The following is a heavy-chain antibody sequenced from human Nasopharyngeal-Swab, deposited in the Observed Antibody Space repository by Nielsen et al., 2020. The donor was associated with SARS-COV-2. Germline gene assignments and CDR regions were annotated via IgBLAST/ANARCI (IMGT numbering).Heavy chain of an antibody. V-gene: IGHV3-30*04. CDR3: VRDRDIFGYDSSGYYGADAFDL. J-gene: IGHJ3*01. CDR2: ISFDGTNK. Sequence: GESLKISCAASGFIFHSFAMHWVHQSPGKGLEWVALISFDGTNKYYAGSVRGRFTISRDTSKDTLYLQMNNLRAEDTAVYYCVRDRDIFGYDSSGYYGADAFDLWGQGTMVTVSS. CDR1: GFIFHSFA. D-gene: IGHD3-22*01.